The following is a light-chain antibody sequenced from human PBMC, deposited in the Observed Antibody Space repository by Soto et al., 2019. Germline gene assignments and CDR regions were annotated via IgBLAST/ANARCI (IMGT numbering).Light chain of an antibody. Sequence: EIVLTQSPATLSLSPGERATLSCRASQSVSSYLAWYQQKPGQGPRLLIFDASNRATGIPARFSGSGSGTDFTLTINGLEPEDFAVYYCQHRGSWPITFGQGTRLEIK. CDR3: QHRGSWPIT. J-gene: IGKJ5*01. CDR2: DAS. V-gene: IGKV3-11*01. CDR1: QSVSSY.